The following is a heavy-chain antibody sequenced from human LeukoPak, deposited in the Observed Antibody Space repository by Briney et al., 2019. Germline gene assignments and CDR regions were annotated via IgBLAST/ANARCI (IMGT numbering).Heavy chain of an antibody. Sequence: GASVKVSCKASGYTFAGYYMHWVRQAPGQGLEWMGRINPNSGGTNYAQKFQGRVTMTRDTSISTAYMELSRLRSDDTAVYYCARDPSAGAVTDGYYYYYMDVWGKGTTVTVSS. CDR1: GYTFAGYY. V-gene: IGHV1-2*06. J-gene: IGHJ6*03. D-gene: IGHD4-17*01. CDR3: ARDPSAGAVTDGYYYYYMDV. CDR2: INPNSGGT.